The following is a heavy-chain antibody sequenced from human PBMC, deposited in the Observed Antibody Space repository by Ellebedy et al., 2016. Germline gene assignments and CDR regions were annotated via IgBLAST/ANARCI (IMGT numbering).Heavy chain of an antibody. D-gene: IGHD3-16*01. CDR2: ISSSTNVK. V-gene: IGHV3-48*01. CDR1: GFTFSSYS. Sequence: GESLKISCAASGFTFSSYSMNWVRQAPGKGLEWVSYISSSTNVKYYADSVKGRFTISRDNAKNSLYLQVNSLRAEDTAVYYCARARGPGAFDIWGQGTMVTVSS. CDR3: ARARGPGAFDI. J-gene: IGHJ3*02.